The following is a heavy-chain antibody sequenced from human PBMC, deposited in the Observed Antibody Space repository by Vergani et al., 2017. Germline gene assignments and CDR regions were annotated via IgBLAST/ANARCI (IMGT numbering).Heavy chain of an antibody. J-gene: IGHJ6*02. CDR2: ISYDGSNK. D-gene: IGHD2-15*01. Sequence: VQLLESGGGVVQPGRSLRLSCAASGFTFSSYGMHWVRQAPGKGLEWVAVISYDGSNKYYADSVKGRFTISRDNSKNTLYLQMNSLRAEDTAVYYCAKVYCSGGSCYSGIYYYYGMDVWGQGTTVTVSS. CDR1: GFTFSSYG. CDR3: AKVYCSGGSCYSGIYYYYGMDV. V-gene: IGHV3-30*18.